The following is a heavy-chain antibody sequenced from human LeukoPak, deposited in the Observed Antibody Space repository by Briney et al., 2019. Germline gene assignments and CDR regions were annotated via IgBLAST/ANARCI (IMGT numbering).Heavy chain of an antibody. J-gene: IGHJ4*02. V-gene: IGHV3-23*01. CDR2: ISGSGGST. D-gene: IGHD3-22*01. CDR3: AKHPLGYYYDSSGYYDY. Sequence: GGSQRLSCAASGFTFSSYAMSWVRQAPGKGLEWVSAISGSGGSTYYADSVKGRFTISRDNSKNTLYLQMNSLRAEDTAVYYCAKHPLGYYYDSSGYYDYWGQGTLVTVSS. CDR1: GFTFSSYA.